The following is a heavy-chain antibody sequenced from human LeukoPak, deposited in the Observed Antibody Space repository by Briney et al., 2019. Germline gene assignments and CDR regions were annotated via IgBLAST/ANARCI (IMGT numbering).Heavy chain of an antibody. J-gene: IGHJ6*02. CDR3: AKADSSSWYYYYYYGMDV. Sequence: PGGSLRLSCAASGFTFSSYGMHWVRQAPGKGLEWVAVISYDGSNKYYADSVKGRFTISRDNSKNTLYLQMNSLRAEDTAVYYCAKADSSSWYYYYYYGMDVWGQGTTITVSS. CDR1: GFTFSSYG. D-gene: IGHD6-13*01. CDR2: ISYDGSNK. V-gene: IGHV3-30*18.